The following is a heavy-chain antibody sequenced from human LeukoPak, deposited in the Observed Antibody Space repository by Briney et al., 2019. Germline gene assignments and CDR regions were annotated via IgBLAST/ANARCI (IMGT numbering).Heavy chain of an antibody. CDR2: IQPDDSDT. CDR1: GFSSTTYW. J-gene: IGHJ3*01. D-gene: IGHD4-11*01. CDR3: ARPLFSSNYKAFDL. V-gene: IGHV5-51*01. Sequence: GESLKISCRLSGFSSTTYWIAWVRQMPGKGLEWMGVIQPDDSDTTYSPSFQGQVSISADKSINTAFPQWSSLEASDTAMYYCARPLFSSNYKAFDLWGQGTLVTVSS.